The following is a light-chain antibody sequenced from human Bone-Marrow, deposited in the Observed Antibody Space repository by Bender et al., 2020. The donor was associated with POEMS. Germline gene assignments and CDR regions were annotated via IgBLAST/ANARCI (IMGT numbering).Light chain of an antibody. J-gene: IGLJ1*01. V-gene: IGLV2-23*01. CDR2: EDT. CDR1: NSDIGSYNL. CDR3: CSYASGSTSYV. Sequence: QSALTQPASVSASPGQPITISCSGTNSDIGSYNLVSWYQQHPGKAPKLLIYEDTKRPSGVSPRFSGSKSGNTASLTISGLQAEDEADYYCCSYASGSTSYVFGAGTKVTVL.